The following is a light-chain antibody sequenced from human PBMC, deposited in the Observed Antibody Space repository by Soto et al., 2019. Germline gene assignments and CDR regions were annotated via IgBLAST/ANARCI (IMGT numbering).Light chain of an antibody. CDR2: KAS. J-gene: IGKJ1*01. V-gene: IGKV1-5*03. Sequence: DIQMTQSPSTLSASVGDRVTITCRASQSLSGWLAWYQQKPGKAPKLLIYKASTLKSGVPSRFSGSGSGTEFTLTISSLQPDDFATYYCQHYNSYSEAFGQGTKVDI. CDR3: QHYNSYSEA. CDR1: QSLSGW.